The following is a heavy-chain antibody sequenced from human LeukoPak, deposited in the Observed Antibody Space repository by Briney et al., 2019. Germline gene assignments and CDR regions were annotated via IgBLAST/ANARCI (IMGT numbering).Heavy chain of an antibody. CDR3: ARSLLWFGDTTNFDY. Sequence: SETLSLTCTVSGGSISSGDYYWSWIRQPPGKGLEWIGYIYYSGSTYYNPSLKSRVTISVDTSKNQFSLNLSSVTAADTAVYYCARSLLWFGDTTNFDYWGQGTLVTVSS. D-gene: IGHD3-10*01. J-gene: IGHJ4*02. V-gene: IGHV4-30-4*02. CDR2: IYYSGST. CDR1: GGSISSGDYY.